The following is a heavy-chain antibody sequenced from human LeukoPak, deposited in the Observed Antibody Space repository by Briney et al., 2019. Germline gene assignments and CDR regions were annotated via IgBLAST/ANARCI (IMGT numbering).Heavy chain of an antibody. CDR1: GFTFSDYY. CDR3: ASVSSGYYFDY. CDR2: ISSSSSYT. J-gene: IGHJ4*02. Sequence: PGGSLRLSCAASGFTFSDYYMSWIRQAPGKGLEWVSYISSSSSYTNYADSVKGRFTVSRDNAKNSLYLQMNSLRAEDTAVNYCASVSSGYYFDYWGQGTLVTVSS. V-gene: IGHV3-11*03. D-gene: IGHD3-22*01.